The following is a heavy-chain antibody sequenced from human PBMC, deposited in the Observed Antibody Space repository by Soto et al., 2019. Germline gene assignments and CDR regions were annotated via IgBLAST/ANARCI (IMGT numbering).Heavy chain of an antibody. CDR3: ARSMVRGVTRGLYEDFDY. CDR1: GGSISSGGYY. D-gene: IGHD3-10*01. V-gene: IGHV4-31*03. CDR2: IYYSGST. Sequence: SETLSLTCTVSGGSISSGGYYWSWIRQHPGKGLEWIGYIYYSGSTYYNPSLKSRVTISVDTSKNQFSLKLSSVTAADTAVYYCARSMVRGVTRGLYEDFDYWGQGTLVTVSS. J-gene: IGHJ4*02.